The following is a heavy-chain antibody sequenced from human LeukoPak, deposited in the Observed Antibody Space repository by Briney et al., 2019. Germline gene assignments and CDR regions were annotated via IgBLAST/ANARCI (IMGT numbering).Heavy chain of an antibody. D-gene: IGHD6-19*01. V-gene: IGHV3-66*01. J-gene: IGHJ4*02. CDR2: IYSGGST. CDR3: ARDGSYRLREWLVPYY. Sequence: GGSLRLSCAASGFTVSSNYMSWVRQAPGKGLEWVSVIYSGGSTYYADSVKGRFTISRDNSKNTLYLQMNSLRAEDTAVYYCARDGSYRLREWLVPYYWGQGTLVTVSS. CDR1: GFTVSSNY.